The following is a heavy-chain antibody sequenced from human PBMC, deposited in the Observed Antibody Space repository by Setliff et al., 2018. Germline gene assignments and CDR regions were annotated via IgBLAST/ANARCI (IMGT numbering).Heavy chain of an antibody. CDR1: GGSISSSSYY. Sequence: PSETLSLTCTVSGGSISSSSYYWGWIRQPPGKGLEWIGSIYYSGSTYYNPSLKSRVTISVDKSKNQFSLKLSSVTAADTAVYYCARGGDSGSYLDLWGQGRLVTVSS. J-gene: IGHJ4*02. CDR2: IYYSGST. CDR3: ARGGDSGSYLDL. D-gene: IGHD5-12*01. V-gene: IGHV4-39*07.